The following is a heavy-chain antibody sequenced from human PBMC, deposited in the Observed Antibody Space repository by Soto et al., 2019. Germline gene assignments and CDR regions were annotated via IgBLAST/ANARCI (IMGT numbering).Heavy chain of an antibody. Sequence: QVQLQESGPRLVRPSGALSLTCSVSGASITSGHWWAWVCQSPGKGLEWIGEISDRGSAYSNPSLKSRVSLSVDKSQNQFSLRLTSVTAADTAIYYCTRSTRAMNGGSQYMALDDDLVTGMDVWGPGTTVTVSS. CDR3: TRSTRAMNGGSQYMALDDDLVTGMDV. V-gene: IGHV4-4*02. J-gene: IGHJ6*02. D-gene: IGHD3-16*01. CDR1: GASITSGHW. CDR2: ISDRGSA.